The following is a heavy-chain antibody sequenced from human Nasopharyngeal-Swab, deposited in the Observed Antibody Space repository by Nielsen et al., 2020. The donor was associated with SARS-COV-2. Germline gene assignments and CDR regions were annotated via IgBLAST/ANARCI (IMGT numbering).Heavy chain of an antibody. J-gene: IGHJ3*02. D-gene: IGHD1-26*01. CDR3: ARSVGSFYGQGAFDT. Sequence: GGSLRLSCSASGFTFSDYAMIWFRQAPGKGLEWVGFIRSKTYGGAPEYAASVKGRFTISRDGAESIAYLQMNSLETEDTGVYYCARSVGSFYGQGAFDTWGQGTMVTVSS. CDR2: IRSKTYGGAP. V-gene: IGHV3-49*01. CDR1: GFTFSDYA.